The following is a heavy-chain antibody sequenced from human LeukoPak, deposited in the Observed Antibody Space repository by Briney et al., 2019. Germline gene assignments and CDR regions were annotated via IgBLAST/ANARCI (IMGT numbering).Heavy chain of an antibody. D-gene: IGHD6-13*01. J-gene: IGHJ4*02. CDR1: GASISSYY. CDR2: IYTTGST. Sequence: PSETLSLTCTVSGASISSYYWSWVRQPAGAGLEWIGRIYTTGSTNYKPSLKSRVTMSVDTSKNQFSLKLTSVTAADTAVYYCARDGVENSSWYPLDSWGPGTLVTVSS. V-gene: IGHV4-4*07. CDR3: ARDGVENSSWYPLDS.